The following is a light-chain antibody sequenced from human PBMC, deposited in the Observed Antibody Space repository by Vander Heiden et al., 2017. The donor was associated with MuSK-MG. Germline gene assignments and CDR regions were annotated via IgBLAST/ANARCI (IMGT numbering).Light chain of an antibody. Sequence: ELVLTPSPVTLSLSPGERATLSCRASQNINNYLAWYQQKPGQAPRLLIFDSSTRATGIPARFSGSGSGTDFMLTISSLEPEDDAVDFCQQRSLWPSGARFGQGTKVEIK. V-gene: IGKV3-11*01. CDR2: DSS. CDR1: QNINNY. J-gene: IGKJ1*01. CDR3: QQRSLWPSGAR.